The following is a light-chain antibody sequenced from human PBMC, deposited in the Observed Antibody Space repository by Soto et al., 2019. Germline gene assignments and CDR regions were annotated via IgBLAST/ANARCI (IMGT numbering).Light chain of an antibody. CDR3: QQRSNWPIT. V-gene: IGKV3-11*01. Sequence: EIVLTQSPGTLSLSPGKRATLSCRASQSVSNYLAWYQQKPGQAPRLLINDTSNRATGIPDRFSGSGSGADFTLTINNLDPEDFAVYYCQQRSNWPITFGQGTRLEIK. J-gene: IGKJ5*01. CDR1: QSVSNY. CDR2: DTS.